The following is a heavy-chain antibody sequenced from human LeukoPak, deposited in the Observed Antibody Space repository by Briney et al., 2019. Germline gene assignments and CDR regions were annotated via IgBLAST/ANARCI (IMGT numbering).Heavy chain of an antibody. J-gene: IGHJ4*02. CDR1: GGSISPYY. CDR3: ARGQYSGSCFDN. Sequence: SETLSLTCTVSGGSISPYYWSWIRQPPGKGLEWIGYIQYSGSTSYNPSLKSRVTISVDTSKNQFSLKLSSVTAADSAVYSCARGQYSGSCFDNWGQGSLVTVSS. V-gene: IGHV4-59*08. D-gene: IGHD1-26*01. CDR2: IQYSGST.